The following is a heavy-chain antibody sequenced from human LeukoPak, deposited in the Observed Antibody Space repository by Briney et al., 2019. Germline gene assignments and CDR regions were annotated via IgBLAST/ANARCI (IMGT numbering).Heavy chain of an antibody. Sequence: TPSQTLSLTCTVSGGSISSGDYYWGWIRQPPGKGLEWIGSIYYSGSTYYNPSLKSRVTISVDTSKNQFSLKLSSVTAADTAVYYCARQEVSSTSIDYWGQGTLVTVSS. J-gene: IGHJ4*02. CDR3: ARQEVSSTSIDY. D-gene: IGHD2-2*01. V-gene: IGHV4-39*01. CDR2: IYYSGST. CDR1: GGSISSGDYY.